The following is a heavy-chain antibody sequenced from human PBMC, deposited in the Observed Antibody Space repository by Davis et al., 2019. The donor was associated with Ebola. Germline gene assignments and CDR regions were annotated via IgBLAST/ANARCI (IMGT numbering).Heavy chain of an antibody. CDR3: ARDYDVLTGNDAFDI. Sequence: MPSETLSLTCTVSGGSVSSGGYYWNWIRQPPGKGLEWIGYIYYSGSTNYNPSLKSRVTISVDTSKNQFSLKLSSVTAADTAVYYCARDYDVLTGNDAFDIWGQGTMITVSS. D-gene: IGHD3-9*01. J-gene: IGHJ3*02. V-gene: IGHV4-61*08. CDR2: IYYSGST. CDR1: GGSVSSGGYY.